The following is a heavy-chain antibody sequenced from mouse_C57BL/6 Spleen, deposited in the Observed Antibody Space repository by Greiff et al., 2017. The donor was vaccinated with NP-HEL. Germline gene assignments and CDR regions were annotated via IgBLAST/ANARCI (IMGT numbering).Heavy chain of an antibody. J-gene: IGHJ2*01. D-gene: IGHD2-3*01. Sequence: VQLQQSGAELVRPGASVKLSCTASGFNIKDDYMHWVKQRPEQGLEWIGWIDPENGDTEYASKFQGKAPITADTSSNTAYLQLSSLTSEDTAVYYCTQKRYGYYAYFDYWGQGTTLTVSS. CDR1: GFNIKDDY. CDR3: TQKRYGYYAYFDY. V-gene: IGHV14-4*01. CDR2: IDPENGDT.